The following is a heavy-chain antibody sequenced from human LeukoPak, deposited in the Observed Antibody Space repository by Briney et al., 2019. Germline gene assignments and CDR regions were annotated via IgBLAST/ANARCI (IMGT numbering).Heavy chain of an antibody. V-gene: IGHV4-34*01. CDR3: AREGVPAAIWYFDL. J-gene: IGHJ2*01. Sequence: PSETLSLTCAVYGGSLSDYYWSWIRQSPGKGLEWIGEISHRGRTYYNLSLKSRVTISIDTSKNQFSLKVNSVSAADTAVYYCAREGVPAAIWYFDLWGRGTLVTVSS. CDR2: ISHRGRT. D-gene: IGHD2-2*01. CDR1: GGSLSDYY.